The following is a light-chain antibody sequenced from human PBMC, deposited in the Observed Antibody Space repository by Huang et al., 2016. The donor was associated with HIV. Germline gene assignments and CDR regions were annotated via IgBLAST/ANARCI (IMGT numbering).Light chain of an antibody. CDR1: QDIKNY. Sequence: DIQMTQYPSSLSASVGDRVTITCRASQDIKNYLAWYQQKAGQFPKLLIYAASSLQSGVPSRFIGRGYGTEFTLSIISLQPEDVAIYYCQRYDSVPRTFGQGTKVDIK. CDR3: QRYDSVPRT. V-gene: IGKV1-27*01. CDR2: AAS. J-gene: IGKJ1*01.